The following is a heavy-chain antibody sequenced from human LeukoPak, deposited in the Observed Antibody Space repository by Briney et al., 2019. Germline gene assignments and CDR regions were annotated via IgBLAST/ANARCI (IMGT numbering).Heavy chain of an antibody. D-gene: IGHD2-15*01. CDR3: ARGYCSGGSCYSGFYYYGMDV. CDR2: IYYSGST. J-gene: IGHJ6*02. Sequence: SETLSLTCTVSGGSISSYYWSWIRQPPGKGLEWIGYIYYSGSTNYNPSLKSRVTISVDTSKNQFSLKPSSVTAADTAVYYCARGYCSGGSCYSGFYYYGMDVWGQGTTVTVSS. V-gene: IGHV4-59*01. CDR1: GGSISSYY.